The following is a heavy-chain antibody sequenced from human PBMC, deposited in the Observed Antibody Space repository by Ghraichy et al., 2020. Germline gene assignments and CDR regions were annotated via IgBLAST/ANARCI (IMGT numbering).Heavy chain of an antibody. V-gene: IGHV4-30-4*01. J-gene: IGHJ3*02. Sequence: SETLSLTCTVSGGSINSADYYWTWIRQPPGKGLEWIGYIYYSGTTYCNPSLKSRLTISVDTSKNQFSLKLNSVTVADTAVYYCARDLGGHDAFDIWDQGTMVTVSS. CDR1: GGSINSADYY. CDR2: IYYSGTT. CDR3: ARDLGGHDAFDI.